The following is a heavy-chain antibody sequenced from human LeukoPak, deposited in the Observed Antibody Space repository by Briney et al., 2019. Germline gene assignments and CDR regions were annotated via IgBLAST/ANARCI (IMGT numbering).Heavy chain of an antibody. D-gene: IGHD6-13*01. CDR3: ARVPVAADGTCFDN. V-gene: IGHV3-48*04. Sequence: GGALRLSCAASGFTLSRNNMKWVRQAPGEGVEGVSYISFSSDMIYYADSVKGRFTISRDNAKNSLYLQMNSLTVEDTAVYYCARVPVAADGTCFDNWGQGTLVTVSS. CDR2: ISFSSDMI. J-gene: IGHJ4*02. CDR1: GFTLSRNN.